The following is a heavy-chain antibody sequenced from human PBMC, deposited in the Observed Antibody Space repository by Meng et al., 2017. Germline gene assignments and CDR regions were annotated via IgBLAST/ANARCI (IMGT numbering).Heavy chain of an antibody. V-gene: IGHV3-30*01. CDR2: ISYDGSNK. Sequence: QLVWSGEGGVQLGRSLRLSCAASGLTFSSYAMHWVRQAPGKGLEWVAVISYDGSNKYYADSVKGRFTISRDNSKNTLYLQMNSLRAEDTAVYYCATMIVVNYWGQGTLVTVSS. CDR1: GLTFSSYA. CDR3: ATMIVVNY. J-gene: IGHJ4*02. D-gene: IGHD3-22*01.